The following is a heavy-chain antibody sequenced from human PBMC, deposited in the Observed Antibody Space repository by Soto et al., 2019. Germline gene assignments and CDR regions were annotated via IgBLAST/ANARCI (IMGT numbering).Heavy chain of an antibody. CDR2: IYYSGST. CDR1: GGSIRTFY. D-gene: IGHD3-3*01. V-gene: IGHV4-59*01. J-gene: IGHJ4*02. CDR3: ARSSGYISY. Sequence: KPSETLSLTCTVSGGSIRTFYWSWIRQPPGKGLEWIGYIYYSGSTNYNPSLKSRVTISVDTSKNQFSLKLSSVTAADTAVYYCARSSGYISYWGQGTLVTVSS.